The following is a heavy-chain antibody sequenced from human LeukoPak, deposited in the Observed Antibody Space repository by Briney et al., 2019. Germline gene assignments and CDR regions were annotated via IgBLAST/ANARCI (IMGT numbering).Heavy chain of an antibody. V-gene: IGHV4-30-2*01. CDR2: IYHSGST. D-gene: IGHD3-22*01. CDR1: GGSISSGGYS. J-gene: IGHJ3*02. Sequence: TSETLSLTCAVSGGSISSGGYSWSWVRQPPGKGLEWIGYIYHSGSTYYNPSLKSRVTISVDRSKNQFSLKLSSVTAADTAVYYCASSSGHYTNDAFDIWGQGTMVTVSS. CDR3: ASSSGHYTNDAFDI.